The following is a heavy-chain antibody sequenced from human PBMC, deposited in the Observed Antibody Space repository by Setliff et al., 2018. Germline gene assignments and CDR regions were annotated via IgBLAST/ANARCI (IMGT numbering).Heavy chain of an antibody. V-gene: IGHV4-38-2*01. J-gene: IGHJ4*02. CDR1: GYSISSGYY. CDR3: ARQIDYGDFLCFDY. CDR2: IYHNGNS. D-gene: IGHD4-17*01. Sequence: ASETLSLTCSVSGYSISSGYYWGWIRQPPGKGLEWIGSIYHNGNSYYNPSLKSRVTISVDTSKNQLSLKLNSVTAADTAVYYCARQIDYGDFLCFDYWGQGTLVTVSS.